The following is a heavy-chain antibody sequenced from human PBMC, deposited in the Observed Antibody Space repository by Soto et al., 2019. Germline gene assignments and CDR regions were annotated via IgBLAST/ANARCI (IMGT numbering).Heavy chain of an antibody. V-gene: IGHV3-30-3*01. J-gene: IGHJ4*02. CDR2: ISYDGSNK. CDR1: GFTFSSYA. CDR3: ARSRMEGALYFDN. Sequence: PGGSLRLSCAASGFTFSSYAMHWVRQAPGKGLEWVAVISYDGSNKYYAASVKGRFTVSRDNSKNTLYLQMNSLRAEDTAVYYCARSRMEGALYFDNWGLGTLVTVSS. D-gene: IGHD3-3*01.